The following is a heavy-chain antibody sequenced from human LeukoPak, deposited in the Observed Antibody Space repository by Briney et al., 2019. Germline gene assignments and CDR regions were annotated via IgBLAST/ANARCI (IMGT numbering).Heavy chain of an antibody. CDR2: ISWHGGST. V-gene: IGHV3-43D*03. D-gene: IGHD4-23*01. CDR1: GFTFDEYA. J-gene: IGHJ4*02. CDR3: AKDPVGYGGNYFEY. Sequence: GGSLSLSFAASGFTFDEYAIHWVRPAPGKGLEWVCLISWHGGSTYYADSVKGRFTISRDNSKNSLHLQMNSLRAEDTALYHCAKDPVGYGGNYFEYWGQGTLVTVSS.